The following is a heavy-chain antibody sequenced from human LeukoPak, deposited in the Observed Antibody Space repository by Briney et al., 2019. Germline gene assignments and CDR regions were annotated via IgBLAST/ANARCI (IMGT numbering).Heavy chain of an antibody. V-gene: IGHV1-69*13. D-gene: IGHD3-22*01. Sequence: GASVKVSCKASGGTFSSYAISWVRQAPGQGLEWMGGIIPIFGTANYAQKFQGRVTITADESTSTAYMELSSLRSEDTAVYYCARGYSYYDSSGYYDAFDIWGQGTMVTVSS. CDR1: GGTFSSYA. J-gene: IGHJ3*02. CDR3: ARGYSYYDSSGYYDAFDI. CDR2: IIPIFGTA.